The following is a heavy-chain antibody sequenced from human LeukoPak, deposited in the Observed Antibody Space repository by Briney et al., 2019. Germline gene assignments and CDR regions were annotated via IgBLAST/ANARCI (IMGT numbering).Heavy chain of an antibody. CDR1: GFTISNYG. D-gene: IGHD2-15*01. Sequence: GGSLRLSCAVSGFTISNYGMHWVRQAPGKGLEWVALIVYDGSDKHYVDSVRGRFTISRDTSKNSLYLQMHSLRAEDTAVYYCVRDNPRCCGVIPAKIDDYWGQGTLVTVSS. J-gene: IGHJ4*02. V-gene: IGHV3-33*08. CDR2: IVYDGSDK. CDR3: VRDNPRCCGVIPAKIDDY.